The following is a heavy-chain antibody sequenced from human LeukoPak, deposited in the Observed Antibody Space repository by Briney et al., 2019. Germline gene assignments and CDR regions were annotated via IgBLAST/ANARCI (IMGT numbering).Heavy chain of an antibody. J-gene: IGHJ5*02. D-gene: IGHD6-19*01. CDR2: MHTSGSI. CDR3: ARDFLLVGTYDLFDP. V-gene: IGHV4-4*07. Sequence: PSETLSLTCTVSGGSISSYYWRWIRQPAGKGREWIGRMHTSGSINYNTSLKTRVTLSVDTSKKQFSLKLSSVTAADTAVYYCARDFLLVGTYDLFDPWGQGTLVTVSS. CDR1: GGSISSYY.